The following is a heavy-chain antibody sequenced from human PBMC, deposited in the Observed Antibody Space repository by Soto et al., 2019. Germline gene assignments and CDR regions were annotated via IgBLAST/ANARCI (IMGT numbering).Heavy chain of an antibody. D-gene: IGHD6-6*01. Sequence: VGSLILSCAASGFTFRDYYMSWIRQAPGKGLEWVSYISSTGSYAKYADSVKGRFTISRDNAKNSLYLQMNSLRAEDTAVYYCARDSSITPRPLDYWGQGTPVTVSS. CDR3: ARDSSITPRPLDY. CDR1: GFTFRDYY. CDR2: ISSTGSYA. J-gene: IGHJ4*02. V-gene: IGHV3-11*06.